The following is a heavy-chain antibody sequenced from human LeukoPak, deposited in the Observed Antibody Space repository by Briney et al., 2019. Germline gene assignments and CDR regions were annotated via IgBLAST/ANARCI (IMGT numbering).Heavy chain of an antibody. D-gene: IGHD5-24*01. CDR2: INPNSGGT. CDR3: ARSRDGYNSVDY. V-gene: IGHV1-2*02. J-gene: IGHJ4*02. Sequence: GASVKVSCQASGYTFTGYYMHWVRQAPGQGLEWMGWINPNSGGTNYAQKFQGRVTMTRDTSISTAYMELSRLRFEDTAVYYCARSRDGYNSVDYWGQGTLVTVSS. CDR1: GYTFTGYY.